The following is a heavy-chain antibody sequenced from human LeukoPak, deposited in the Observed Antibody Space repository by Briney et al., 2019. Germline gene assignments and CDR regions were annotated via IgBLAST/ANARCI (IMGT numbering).Heavy chain of an antibody. V-gene: IGHV3-23*01. Sequence: PGGSLRLSCAASGFTFSSYAMSWVRQAPGKGLEWVSAISGSGGSTYYADSVKGRFTISRDNSKNTLYLQMNSLRAEDTAVYYCAKVLRYFDWLSYNREPCGMDVWGQGTTVTVSS. J-gene: IGHJ6*02. CDR1: GFTFSSYA. CDR2: ISGSGGST. CDR3: AKVLRYFDWLSYNREPCGMDV. D-gene: IGHD3-9*01.